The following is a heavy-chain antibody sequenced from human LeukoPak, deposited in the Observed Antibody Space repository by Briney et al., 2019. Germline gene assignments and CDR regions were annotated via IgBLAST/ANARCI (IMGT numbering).Heavy chain of an antibody. Sequence: GGSLRLSCVASGSTFSSYAMHWVRQAPGKGLEGVAVISYDGSNKYYADSVKGRFTISRDNSKNTLYLQMNSLRAEDTAVYYCARGGIESPLGYWGQGTLVTVSS. V-gene: IGHV3-30*04. J-gene: IGHJ4*02. CDR1: GSTFSSYA. D-gene: IGHD6-13*01. CDR2: ISYDGSNK. CDR3: ARGGIESPLGY.